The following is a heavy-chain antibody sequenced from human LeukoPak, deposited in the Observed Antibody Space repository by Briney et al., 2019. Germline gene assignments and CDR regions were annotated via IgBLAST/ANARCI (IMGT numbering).Heavy chain of an antibody. J-gene: IGHJ5*02. V-gene: IGHV1-8*01. CDR3: ATLHMVRGVSAGFDP. CDR1: GYTFTSYD. D-gene: IGHD3-10*01. CDR2: MNPNSGNT. Sequence: GASVKVSCKASGYTFTSYDINWVRQATGQGLEWMGWMNPNSGNTGYAQKFQGRVTMTRNTSISTAYMELSSLRSEDTAVYYCATLHMVRGVSAGFDPWGQGTLVTVSS.